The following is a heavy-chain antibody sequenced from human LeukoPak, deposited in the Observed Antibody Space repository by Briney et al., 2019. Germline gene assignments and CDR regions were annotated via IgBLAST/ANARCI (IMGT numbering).Heavy chain of an antibody. V-gene: IGHV4-34*01. CDR1: GGSFSGYY. CDR3: AREGREWLLPDY. J-gene: IGHJ4*02. D-gene: IGHD3-3*01. Sequence: SETLSLTCAVYGGSFSGYYWSWIRQPPGKGLEWIGEINHSGSTNYNPSLKSRVTISVDTSKNQFSLELSSVTAADTAVYYCAREGREWLLPDYWGQGTLVTVSS. CDR2: INHSGST.